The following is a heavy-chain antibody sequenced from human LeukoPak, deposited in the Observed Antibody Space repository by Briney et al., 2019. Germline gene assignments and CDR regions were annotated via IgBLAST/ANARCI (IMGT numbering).Heavy chain of an antibody. CDR3: ARGWCTTTSCYGYSDY. CDR2: INPSGGST. D-gene: IGHD2-2*01. J-gene: IGHJ4*02. CDR1: GYTFTSHY. V-gene: IGHV1-46*01. Sequence: ASVKVSCKASGYTFTSHYMHWVRQAPGQGPEWMGIINPSGGSTTYSQKFQGRVTITADRSTSTAFMELTSLRSEDTAVYYCARGWCTTTSCYGYSDYWGQGTLVTVSS.